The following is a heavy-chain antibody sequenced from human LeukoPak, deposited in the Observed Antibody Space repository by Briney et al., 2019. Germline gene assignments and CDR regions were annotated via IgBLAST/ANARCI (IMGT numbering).Heavy chain of an antibody. D-gene: IGHD2/OR15-2a*01. CDR1: GYTFTSYD. CDR3: TLQRISFLNYFDP. V-gene: IGHV1-8*02. J-gene: IGHJ5*02. Sequence: ASVKVSCKASGYTFTSYDINWVRQATGQGLEWMGWMNPNSGNTGYAQKFQGRVTMTKDTSTHTGYMELSSLRSDDTAVYYCTLQRISFLNYFDPWGQGTLVTVSS. CDR2: MNPNSGNT.